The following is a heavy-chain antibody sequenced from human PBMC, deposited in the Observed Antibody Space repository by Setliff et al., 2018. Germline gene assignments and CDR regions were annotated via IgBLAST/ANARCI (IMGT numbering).Heavy chain of an antibody. D-gene: IGHD3-10*01. CDR3: ATGGLLWFGELSGGAFDI. Sequence: GASVKVSCKVSGYTLTELSMHWVRQAPGKGLEWMGGFDPEDGETIYAQKFQGRVTMTEDTSTDTAYMELSSLRSVDTAVYYCATGGLLWFGELSGGAFDIWGQGTMVTVSS. V-gene: IGHV1-24*01. CDR1: GYTLTELS. J-gene: IGHJ3*02. CDR2: FDPEDGET.